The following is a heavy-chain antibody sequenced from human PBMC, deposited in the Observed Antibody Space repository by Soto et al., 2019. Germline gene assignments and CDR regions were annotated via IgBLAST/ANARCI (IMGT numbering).Heavy chain of an antibody. CDR2: LFSNDEK. V-gene: IGHV2-26*01. CDR1: GFSLSNARMG. Sequence: QVTLKESGPVLVKPTETLTLTCTVSGFSLSNARMGVSWIRQPPGKALEWLAHLFSNDEKSYSTSLKSRLTISKDTSKSQVVLTMTNMDPVDTATYYCARVGSGNYGMDVWGQGTTVTVSS. CDR3: ARVGSGNYGMDV. J-gene: IGHJ6*02. D-gene: IGHD3-10*01.